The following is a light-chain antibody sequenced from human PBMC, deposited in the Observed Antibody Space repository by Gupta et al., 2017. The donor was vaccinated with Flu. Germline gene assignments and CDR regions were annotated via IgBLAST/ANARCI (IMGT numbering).Light chain of an antibody. V-gene: IGKV3-15*01. CDR3: QQYNNWPAWT. CDR2: GAS. J-gene: IGKJ1*01. CDR1: QSVSSN. Sequence: EIVMTQSPATLSVSPGERATLSCRASQSVSSNLAWYQQKPGQAPRLLIYGASTRATGITARFSGSGSGKEFPLTISSRQSEDFAVYYCQQYNNWPAWTFGQGTKVEIK.